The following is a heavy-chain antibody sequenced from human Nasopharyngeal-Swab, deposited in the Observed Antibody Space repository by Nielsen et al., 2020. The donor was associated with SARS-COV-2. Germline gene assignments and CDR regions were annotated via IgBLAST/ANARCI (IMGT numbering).Heavy chain of an antibody. D-gene: IGHD4-17*01. CDR1: GGSISSSSYY. Sequence: SETLSLTCTVSGGSISSSSYYWGWIRQPPGKGLEWIGEINHSGSTNYNPSLKSRVTISVDTSKNQFSLKLSSVTAADTAVYYCARERLAVTTFPDYYYYYYMDVWGKGTTVTVSS. CDR3: ARERLAVTTFPDYYYYYYMDV. J-gene: IGHJ6*03. CDR2: INHSGST. V-gene: IGHV4-39*07.